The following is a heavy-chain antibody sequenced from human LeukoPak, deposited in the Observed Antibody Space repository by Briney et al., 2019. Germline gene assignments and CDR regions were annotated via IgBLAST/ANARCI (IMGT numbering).Heavy chain of an antibody. CDR2: ISAYNGNT. D-gene: IGHD3-9*01. CDR3: ARDPSGTIRYFDWTSPGAQSFDI. Sequence: ASVKVSCKASGYTFTSYGISWVRQAPGQGLEWMGWISAYNGNTNYAQKLQGRVTMTTDTSTSTAYMELRSLRSDDTAVYYCARDPSGTIRYFDWTSPGAQSFDIWGQGTMVTVSS. CDR1: GYTFTSYG. V-gene: IGHV1-18*01. J-gene: IGHJ3*02.